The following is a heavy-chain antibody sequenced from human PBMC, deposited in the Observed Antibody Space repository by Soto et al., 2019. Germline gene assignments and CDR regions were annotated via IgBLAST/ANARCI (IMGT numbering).Heavy chain of an antibody. CDR1: GFTFSNYA. D-gene: IGHD1-1*01. CDR2: IGHSGDDT. Sequence: GGSLRLSCAASGFTFSNYAMSWVRRAPGKGLEWVSAIGHSGDDTNYADSVKGRFTISRDNSKNTLYLQMNSLRAEDTAVYYCAKDWPGTRTPGIDCWGQGTLVTVSS. J-gene: IGHJ4*02. CDR3: AKDWPGTRTPGIDC. V-gene: IGHV3-23*01.